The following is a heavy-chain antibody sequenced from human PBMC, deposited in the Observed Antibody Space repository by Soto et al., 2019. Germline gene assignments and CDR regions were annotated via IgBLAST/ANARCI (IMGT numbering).Heavy chain of an antibody. Sequence: SVKVSCKASGGTFNNDAISWVRQAPGQGLEWMGGIIPLFDTANYAQKFQGRVTFTADKSTGTAYMELSSLRSEDTAVYFCAREDLDDIMSGYFLSYGMDVWGQGTTVTV. D-gene: IGHD3-9*01. CDR2: IIPLFDTA. CDR1: GGTFNNDA. V-gene: IGHV1-69*06. J-gene: IGHJ6*02. CDR3: AREDLDDIMSGYFLSYGMDV.